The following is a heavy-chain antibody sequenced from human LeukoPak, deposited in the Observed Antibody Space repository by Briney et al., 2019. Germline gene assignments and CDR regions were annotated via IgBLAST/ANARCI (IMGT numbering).Heavy chain of an antibody. V-gene: IGHV4-59*01. Sequence: PSETLSLTCTVSGGSINSYYWSWVRQPPGKGLEWIGHIFYSGSTNYNPSLQSRVTISVDTSRNQFSLNLSSVTAADTAVYYCARGPTRQYFDSWGRGTLVTVSS. CDR1: GGSINSYY. J-gene: IGHJ4*02. CDR3: ARGPTRQYFDS. D-gene: IGHD6-6*01. CDR2: IFYSGST.